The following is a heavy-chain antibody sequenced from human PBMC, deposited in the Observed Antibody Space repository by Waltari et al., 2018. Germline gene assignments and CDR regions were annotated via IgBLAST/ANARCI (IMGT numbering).Heavy chain of an antibody. CDR2: VDYNGNA. J-gene: IGHJ5*02. Sequence: QLQLLESGPGLVKPSETLSLTCAVSGDSINSDIYYWAWIRQPPGKGLEWIGSVDYNGNAYYNPSLKSRVTISGDASRNRFSLGLGSVTAADTGFYYCAKDGITTSNCSKTSHNWFGPWGQGILVTVSS. CDR3: AKDGITTSNCSKTSHNWFGP. CDR1: GDSINSDIYY. D-gene: IGHD1-1*01. V-gene: IGHV4-39*02.